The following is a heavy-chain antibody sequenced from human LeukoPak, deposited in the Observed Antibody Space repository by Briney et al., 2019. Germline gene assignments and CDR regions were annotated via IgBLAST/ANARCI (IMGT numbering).Heavy chain of an antibody. Sequence: SETLCLTCAVYGGSFSGYYWSWIRQPPGKGLEWIGEINHSGSTNYNPSLKSRVTISVDTSKNQFSLKLSSVTAADTAVYYCARVPHIAGAPGAFDIWGQGTMVTVSS. CDR2: INHSGST. D-gene: IGHD4/OR15-4a*01. V-gene: IGHV4-34*01. J-gene: IGHJ3*02. CDR3: ARVPHIAGAPGAFDI. CDR1: GGSFSGYY.